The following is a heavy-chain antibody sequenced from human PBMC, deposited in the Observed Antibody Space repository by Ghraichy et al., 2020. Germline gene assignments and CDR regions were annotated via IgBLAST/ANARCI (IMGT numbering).Heavy chain of an antibody. CDR2: VDHSGNT. CDR1: GYSISSAYY. J-gene: IGHJ1*01. CDR3: AREAAGGSTESYFQH. Sequence: LNISCTVSGYSISSAYYWGWIRQPPGKGLEWIGSVDHSGNTYYKSSPESRVTISVDTSKNQFSLKLSSVTAADADAYFCAREAAGGSTESYFQHGGQGTLVTVSS. D-gene: IGHD4-11*01. V-gene: IGHV4-38-2*02.